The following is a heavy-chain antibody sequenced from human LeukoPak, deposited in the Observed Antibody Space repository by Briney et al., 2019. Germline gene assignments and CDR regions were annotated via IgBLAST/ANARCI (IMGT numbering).Heavy chain of an antibody. Sequence: GESLKISCKGSGYSFTSYWIGWVRQMPGKGLEWMGIIYPSDSDTRYSPSFQGQVTISADKSISTAYLQWSSLKASDTAMYYCARQVHDSSGYYYLPLDYWGQGTLVTVSS. CDR3: ARQVHDSSGYYYLPLDY. J-gene: IGHJ4*02. CDR2: IYPSDSDT. V-gene: IGHV5-51*01. CDR1: GYSFTSYW. D-gene: IGHD3-22*01.